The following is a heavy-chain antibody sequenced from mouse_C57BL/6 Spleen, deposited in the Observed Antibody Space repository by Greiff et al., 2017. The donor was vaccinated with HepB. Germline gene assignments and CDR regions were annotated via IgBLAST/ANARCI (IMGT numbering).Heavy chain of an antibody. D-gene: IGHD2-4*01. Sequence: EVMLVESGGGLVKPGGSLKLSCAASGFTFSSYAMSWVRQTPEKRLEWVATISDGGSYTYYPDNVKGRFTISRDNAKNNLYLQMSHLKSEDTAMYYCARVYDYDSWFAYWGQGTLVTVSA. CDR1: GFTFSSYA. CDR3: ARVYDYDSWFAY. J-gene: IGHJ3*01. CDR2: ISDGGSYT. V-gene: IGHV5-4*03.